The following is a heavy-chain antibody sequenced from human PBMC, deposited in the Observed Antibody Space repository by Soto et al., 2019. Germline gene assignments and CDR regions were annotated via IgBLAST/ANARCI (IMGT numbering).Heavy chain of an antibody. CDR1: GGSVNTDYW. CDR3: AGCVSYRWVY. D-gene: IGHD3-16*02. V-gene: IGHV4-4*02. J-gene: IGHJ4*02. CDR2: VHHSGTT. Sequence: PSETLSLTCAVSGGSVNTDYWWSWVRQHPGKGLVWIGEVHHSGTTNYIQSLTSRLTMSVDKSGNQVSLELTSEAAADTAVYYCAGCVSYRWVYWGQGTLVTVSS.